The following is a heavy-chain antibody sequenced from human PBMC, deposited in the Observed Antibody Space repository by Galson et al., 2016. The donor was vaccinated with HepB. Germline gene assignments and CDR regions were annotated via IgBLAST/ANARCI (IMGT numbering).Heavy chain of an antibody. CDR2: ISYDGTNQ. D-gene: IGHD3-3*01. CDR3: ARGALTIFEPVGLDV. J-gene: IGHJ6*02. Sequence: SLRLSCAASGFTFGNYAMHWVRQAPGKGLEWVAGISYDGTNQYYGDSVKGRSTISRDNSNNTVQLQINSLRPEETTVFYCARGALTIFEPVGLDVWGQGTTVIVSS. V-gene: IGHV3-30*03. CDR1: GFTFGNYA.